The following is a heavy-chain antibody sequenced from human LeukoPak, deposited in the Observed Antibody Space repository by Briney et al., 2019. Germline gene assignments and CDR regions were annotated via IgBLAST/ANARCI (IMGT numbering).Heavy chain of an antibody. Sequence: GGSLRLSCAASGFTFSNYTMNWVRQAPGKGLEWVSSISSCSSYIYYADSLKGRFTISRDNAKNSLYLQMNSLRAEDTAVYYCATYSWEWGQGTLVTVSS. V-gene: IGHV3-21*01. CDR2: ISSCSSYI. CDR3: ATYSWE. D-gene: IGHD5-18*01. J-gene: IGHJ1*01. CDR1: GFTFSNYT.